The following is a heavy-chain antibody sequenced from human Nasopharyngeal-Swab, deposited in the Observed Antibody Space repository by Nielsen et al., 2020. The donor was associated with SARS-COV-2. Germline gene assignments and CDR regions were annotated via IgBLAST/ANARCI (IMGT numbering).Heavy chain of an antibody. V-gene: IGHV3-48*02. CDR1: GFTFSSYS. CDR3: ARDLSGGITIFGVGKISHYGTDV. J-gene: IGHJ6*02. CDR2: ISSSSSTI. Sequence: GESLKISCAASGFTFSSYSMNWVRQAPGKGLEWVSYISSSSSTIYYADSVKGRFTISRDNAKNSLYLQMNSLRDEDTAVYYCARDLSGGITIFGVGKISHYGTDVWGQGTTVTVSS. D-gene: IGHD3-3*01.